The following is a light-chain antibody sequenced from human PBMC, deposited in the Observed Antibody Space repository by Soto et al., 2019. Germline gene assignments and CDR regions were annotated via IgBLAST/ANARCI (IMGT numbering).Light chain of an antibody. J-gene: IGKJ1*01. V-gene: IGKV3-20*01. CDR2: GAS. CDR3: QQYGSSPET. Sequence: EIVLTQSPGTLSLSPGERATLSCMASQSISSSYLAWYQQKPGQAPRLLIYGASSRATGIPDRFSGSGSATDFTLTISRLEPEDFAVYYCQQYGSSPETFGQGTRWIS. CDR1: QSISSSY.